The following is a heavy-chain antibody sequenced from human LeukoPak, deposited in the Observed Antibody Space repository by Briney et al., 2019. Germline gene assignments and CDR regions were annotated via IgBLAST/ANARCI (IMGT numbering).Heavy chain of an antibody. CDR2: INPSGGTT. J-gene: IGHJ4*02. CDR1: GYTFTSYH. V-gene: IGHV1-46*01. D-gene: IGHD3-22*01. CDR3: ASAEYYYDSSGYYY. Sequence: ASVKVSCKASGYTFTSYHMHWVRQAPGQGLEWMGIINPSGGTTNYAQKFRGRVTMTRDMSTSTVYMELSSLRSEDTAVYYCASAEYYYDSSGYYYWGQGTLVTVSS.